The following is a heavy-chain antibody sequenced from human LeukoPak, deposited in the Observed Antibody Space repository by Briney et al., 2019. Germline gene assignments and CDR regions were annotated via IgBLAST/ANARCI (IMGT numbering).Heavy chain of an antibody. CDR1: WASFSEYY. D-gene: IGHD1-7*01. CDR3: ARGLAKLPPGDH. CDR2: INHSGGT. J-gene: IGHJ4*02. V-gene: IGHV4-34*01. Sequence: SETLYLTCAVYWASFSEYYRQLVPPPPGKGVGVIGEINHSGGTNYNPSLKSRVTISVDTSKNQFSLKLSSVTAADTAVYYCARGLAKLPPGDHWGQGSLVTVSS.